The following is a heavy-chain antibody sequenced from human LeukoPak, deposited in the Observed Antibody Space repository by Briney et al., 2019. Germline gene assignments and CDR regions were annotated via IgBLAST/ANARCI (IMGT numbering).Heavy chain of an antibody. J-gene: IGHJ3*01. Sequence: SETLSLTCTVSVGSISSYDWGWTRQPAGKGLEWIGRIYTSGSTNYNPSLKSRVTMSVEKSKNQFSLKLSSVTAADTAVYYCARDSRSQPLNAFDVWGQGTMVTVSS. CDR2: IYTSGST. CDR3: ARDSRSQPLNAFDV. CDR1: VGSISSYD. D-gene: IGHD2-2*01. V-gene: IGHV4-4*07.